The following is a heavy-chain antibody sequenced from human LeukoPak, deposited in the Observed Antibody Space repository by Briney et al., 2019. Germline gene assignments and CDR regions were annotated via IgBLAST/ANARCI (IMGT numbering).Heavy chain of an antibody. CDR3: VTWAMVTTWDHDAFDI. Sequence: GRSLRLSCAASGCTFSSYSMYWVHQAPGKGLEWVSSISSSSSYIYYADSVKGRFTISRDNAKNSLYLQMNSLRAEDTAVYYCVTWAMVTTWDHDAFDIWGQGTMVTVSS. CDR1: GCTFSSYS. J-gene: IGHJ3*02. CDR2: ISSSSSYI. D-gene: IGHD4-11*01. V-gene: IGHV3-21*01.